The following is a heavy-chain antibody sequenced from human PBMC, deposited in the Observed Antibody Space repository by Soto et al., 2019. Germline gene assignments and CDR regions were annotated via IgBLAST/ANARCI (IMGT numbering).Heavy chain of an antibody. CDR3: GKVVHGDGNAF. CDR2: ISGSGGTT. D-gene: IGHD1-1*01. CDR1: GFTFDYYA. J-gene: IGHJ6*02. Sequence: PGGALRLCCAASGFTFDYYAMGLVRQPRGKGLEWVSSISGSGGTTYYADSLKGHFTISRDNSNNALYLHIDSMRDEDTAVYYFGKVVHGDGNAFWGQGTSVTVSS. V-gene: IGHV3-23*01.